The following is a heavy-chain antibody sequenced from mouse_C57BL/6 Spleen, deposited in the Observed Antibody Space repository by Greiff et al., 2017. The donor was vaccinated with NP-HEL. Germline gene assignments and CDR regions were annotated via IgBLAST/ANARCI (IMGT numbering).Heavy chain of an antibody. J-gene: IGHJ3*01. CDR3: AREGYYGNSWFAY. CDR2: ISDGGSYT. D-gene: IGHD2-1*01. V-gene: IGHV5-4*01. CDR1: GFTFSSYA. Sequence: EVQLVESGGGLVKPGGSLKLSCAASGFTFSSYAMSWVRQTPEKRLEWVATISDGGSYTYYPDNVKGRFTISRDNAKNNLYLQMSHLKSEDTAMYYCAREGYYGNSWFAYWGQGTLVTVSA.